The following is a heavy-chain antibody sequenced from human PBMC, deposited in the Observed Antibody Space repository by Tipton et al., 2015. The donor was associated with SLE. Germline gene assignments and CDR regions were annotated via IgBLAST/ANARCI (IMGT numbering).Heavy chain of an antibody. CDR3: ARTSYYGLVHS. D-gene: IGHD3-10*01. CDR1: GGSISSYY. V-gene: IGHV4-59*01. J-gene: IGHJ4*02. CDR2: IHHSGSA. Sequence: TLSLTCTVSGGSISSYYWSWIRQPPGKGLEWIGYIHHSGSANYNPSLKSRVTISVDTSKTQFSLKLSSVTAADTAVYFCARTSYYGLVHSWGQGTLVTVSS.